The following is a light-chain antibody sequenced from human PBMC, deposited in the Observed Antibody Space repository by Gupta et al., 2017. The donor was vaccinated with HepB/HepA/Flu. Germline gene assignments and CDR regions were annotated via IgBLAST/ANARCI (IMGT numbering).Light chain of an antibody. V-gene: IGLV3-1*01. CDR1: KLGDKS. CDR3: QAWDSSTVV. J-gene: IGLJ2*01. Sequence: SSELTQPPSVSVSPGPSASITCSGDKLGDKSACLYQQKPGQSPVLVIYQDSKRPSVIPERFSGSNSGNTATLTIRGTQARDEDDYYCQAWDSSTVVFGGGTKLTVL. CDR2: QDS.